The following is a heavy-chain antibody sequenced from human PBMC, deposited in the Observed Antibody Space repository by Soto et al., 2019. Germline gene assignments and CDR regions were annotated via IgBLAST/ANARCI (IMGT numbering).Heavy chain of an antibody. D-gene: IGHD3-10*01. V-gene: IGHV1-3*01. J-gene: IGHJ6*02. CDR1: GYTFTSYA. CDR2: INAGNGNT. Sequence: ASVKVSCKASGYTFTSYAIHWVRQAPGQRLEWMGWINAGNGNTKYSQKFQGRVTITRDTFASTAYMELSSLRSEDTAVYYCATRGRSLGYYYGMDVWGQGTTVTVSS. CDR3: ATRGRSLGYYYGMDV.